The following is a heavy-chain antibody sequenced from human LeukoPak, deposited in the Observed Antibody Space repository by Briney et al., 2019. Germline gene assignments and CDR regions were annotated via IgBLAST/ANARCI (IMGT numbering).Heavy chain of an antibody. CDR2: IKSKTDGGTT. J-gene: IGHJ4*02. CDR1: GFTFSNAW. Sequence: GGSLRLSCVASGFTFSNAWMNWVHQAPGKGLEWVGRIKSKTDGGTTDYAAPVKGRITISRDDSTNTLHLQMNSLKTEDTAVYYCALHQVCNSGGCYDGYYDFWGQGTLVTVSS. CDR3: ALHQVCNSGGCYDGYYDF. V-gene: IGHV3-15*01. D-gene: IGHD2/OR15-2a*01.